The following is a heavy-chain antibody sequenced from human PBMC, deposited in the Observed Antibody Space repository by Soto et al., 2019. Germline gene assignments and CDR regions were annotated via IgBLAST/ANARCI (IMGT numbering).Heavy chain of an antibody. CDR2: ISAYTDDP. CDR3: ARVISGAEAWFDP. V-gene: IGHV1-18*01. J-gene: IGHJ5*02. Sequence: SGKVSCRATRNTFTNFGVTWGRQAPGQGLEWMGWISAYTDDPNYAQKFQCRVTMTIDTSTSTAYLDLRSLTSDDTAVYYCARVISGAEAWFDPWGQGTLVTV. CDR1: RNTFTNFG.